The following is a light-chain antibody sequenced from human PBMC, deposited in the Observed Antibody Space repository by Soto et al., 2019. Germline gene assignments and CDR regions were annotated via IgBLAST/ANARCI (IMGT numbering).Light chain of an antibody. Sequence: EIVLTQSPGTLSLSPGERATLSCRASQSVSNSYIAWYQQRPGQAPRLLIYGASSRATGIPDRFTGSGSGTEFTLSITRLEPEDSAVYYCQQYGRSPWTFGQGTKVEIK. J-gene: IGKJ1*01. CDR3: QQYGRSPWT. V-gene: IGKV3-20*01. CDR2: GAS. CDR1: QSVSNSY.